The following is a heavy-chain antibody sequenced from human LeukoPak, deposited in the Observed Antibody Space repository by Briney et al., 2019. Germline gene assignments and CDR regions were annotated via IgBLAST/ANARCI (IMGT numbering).Heavy chain of an antibody. J-gene: IGHJ6*04. CDR1: GGTFSSYA. CDR3: ASSTRGIVVAYYYYGMDV. CDR2: IIPIFGTA. Sequence: SVKVSCKASGGTFSSYAISWVRQAPGQGLEWMGGIIPIFGTANYAQKFQGGVTITADESTSTAYMELSSLRSEDTAVYYCASSTRGIVVAYYYYGMDVWGKGTTVTVSP. D-gene: IGHD2-15*01. V-gene: IGHV1-69*01.